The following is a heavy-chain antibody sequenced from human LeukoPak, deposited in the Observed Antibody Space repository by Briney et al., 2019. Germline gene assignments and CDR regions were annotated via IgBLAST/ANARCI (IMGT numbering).Heavy chain of an antibody. D-gene: IGHD3-10*01. J-gene: IGHJ4*02. CDR1: GFSFSVYW. CDR2: ISFDGSST. CDR3: ARGWVGVINTGIDY. V-gene: IGHV3-74*01. Sequence: GGSLRLSCAASGFSFSVYWMHWVRQAPGKGLVWVSRISFDGSSTSYADSVKGRFTISRDNAKNTLYLQMNSLRAEDTAVYYCARGWVGVINTGIDYWGQGTLVTVS.